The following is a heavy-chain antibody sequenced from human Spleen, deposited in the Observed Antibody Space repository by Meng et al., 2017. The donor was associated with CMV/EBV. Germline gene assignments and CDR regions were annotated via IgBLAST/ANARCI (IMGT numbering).Heavy chain of an antibody. Sequence: GSLRLSCTVSGGSISSYYWSWIRQPPGKGLEWIGYIYYSGNTYYKPSLKSRVTVSIDTYNNQFSLKLSSVTAADTAVYYCARGKTDDFDYWGQGTLVTVSS. J-gene: IGHJ4*02. D-gene: IGHD1-14*01. CDR3: ARGKTDDFDY. CDR2: IYYSGNT. CDR1: GGSISSYY. V-gene: IGHV4-59*12.